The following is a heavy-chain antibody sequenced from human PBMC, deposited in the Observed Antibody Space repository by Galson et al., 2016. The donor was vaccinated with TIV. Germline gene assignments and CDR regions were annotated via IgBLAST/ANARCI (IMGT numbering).Heavy chain of an antibody. D-gene: IGHD3-16*01. Sequence: SLRLSCAFSGFNFNADWMSWVRQAPGEGLEWLANIKEDGTGKYYVGSVEGRFTISRDNAEKSLSLQMNSLRAEDTAIYYCSRAYEGGRGPLDVWGRGTVVTVSS. CDR1: GFNFNADW. CDR2: IKEDGTGK. V-gene: IGHV3-7*03. J-gene: IGHJ3*01. CDR3: SRAYEGGRGPLDV.